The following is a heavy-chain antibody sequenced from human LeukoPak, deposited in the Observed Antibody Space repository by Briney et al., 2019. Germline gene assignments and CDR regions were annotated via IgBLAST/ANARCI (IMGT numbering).Heavy chain of an antibody. V-gene: IGHV4-61*02. D-gene: IGHD4-17*01. CDR3: ARYDFGDSFIDL. J-gene: IGHJ5*02. CDR2: ISSSGST. Sequence: PSQTLSLTCTVSGDSISSGDYYWSWIRQPAGKGLEWIGRISSSGSTNYNPSLKSRVSISVDTSKNQFSLRLSSVTAADTAVYYCARYDFGDSFIDLWGQGSLVTVSS. CDR1: GDSISSGDYY.